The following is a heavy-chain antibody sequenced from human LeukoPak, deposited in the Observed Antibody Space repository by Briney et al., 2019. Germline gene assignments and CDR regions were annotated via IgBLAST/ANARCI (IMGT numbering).Heavy chain of an antibody. CDR2: ISAYDGYT. CDR3: ARDHATYGSGGRY. D-gene: IGHD3-10*01. CDR1: GYTFNSYG. Sequence: ASVKVSCKASGYTFNSYGFNWVRQAPGQGLEWVGWISAYDGYTSYSQKLQDRVIMTTNASTTTAYLEVRSLRSDDTAVYYCARDHATYGSGGRYWGQGTLVTVSS. J-gene: IGHJ4*02. V-gene: IGHV1-18*01.